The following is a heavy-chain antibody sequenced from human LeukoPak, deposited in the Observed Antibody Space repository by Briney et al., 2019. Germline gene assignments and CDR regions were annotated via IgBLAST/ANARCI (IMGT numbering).Heavy chain of an antibody. CDR1: GFTFSGSA. CDR3: TRRGSSGYLDY. J-gene: IGHJ4*02. Sequence: GGSLKLSCAASGFTFSGSAMHWVRQASGKGLEGVGRIRSKANSYATAYAASVKGRFTISRDDSKNTAYLQMNSLKTEDTAVYYCTRRGSSGYLDYWGQGTLVTVSS. CDR2: IRSKANSYAT. D-gene: IGHD3-22*01. V-gene: IGHV3-73*01.